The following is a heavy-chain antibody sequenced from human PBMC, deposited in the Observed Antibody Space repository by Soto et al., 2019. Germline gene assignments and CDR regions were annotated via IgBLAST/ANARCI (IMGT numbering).Heavy chain of an antibody. D-gene: IGHD3-10*01. CDR1: GFTFRSYR. J-gene: IGHJ6*02. V-gene: IGHV3-74*01. Sequence: GGSLRLSCAASGFTFRSYRMHSVRQAPGKGLVWVSRMNEDGGTTDYADSVKGRFTISRDNAKNTLYLQMNSLRVEDTAVYYCASDLSGRADVWGQGTTVTVSS. CDR3: ASDLSGRADV. CDR2: MNEDGGTT.